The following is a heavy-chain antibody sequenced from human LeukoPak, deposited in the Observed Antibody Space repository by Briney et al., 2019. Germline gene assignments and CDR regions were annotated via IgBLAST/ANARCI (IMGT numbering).Heavy chain of an antibody. J-gene: IGHJ5*02. CDR1: GYTFNKYW. D-gene: IGHD3-10*01. CDR3: ARRPPELSGGFDP. Sequence: GESMKISCKASGYTFNKYWIGWMRQMPGKGPEWMGFLYPDASATTYNPSFQGQVTISADKSISTAYLQWSSLKASDTAMYYCARRPPELSGGFDPWGQGTLVTVSS. V-gene: IGHV5-51*01. CDR2: LYPDASAT.